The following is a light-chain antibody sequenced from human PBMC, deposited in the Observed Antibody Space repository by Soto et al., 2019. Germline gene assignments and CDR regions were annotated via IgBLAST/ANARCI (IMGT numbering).Light chain of an antibody. Sequence: DIQMTQSPSTLSASVGDRVTITCRASQSISSWLAWYQQKPGKAPKLLIYDASSLESGVPSRFSGSGSGTEFTLTIRSLQPDDFATYYCQQYNSSPLQFGQGTKVEIK. CDR3: QQYNSSPLQ. V-gene: IGKV1-5*01. J-gene: IGKJ1*01. CDR2: DAS. CDR1: QSISSW.